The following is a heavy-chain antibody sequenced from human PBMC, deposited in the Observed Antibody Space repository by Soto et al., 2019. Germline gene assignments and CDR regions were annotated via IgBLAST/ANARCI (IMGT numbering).Heavy chain of an antibody. Sequence: SQTLSLTCAISGDSVSSNSAAWNWIRQSPSRGLEWLGRTYNRAKWYNDYAVSVKSRITINPDTSKNQFSLQLNSVTPEDTAVYYCAREGTVAGSDYYYYYMDVWGKGTTVTVSS. CDR1: GDSVSSNSAA. V-gene: IGHV6-1*01. J-gene: IGHJ6*03. CDR3: AREGTVAGSDYYYYYMDV. CDR2: TYNRAKWYN. D-gene: IGHD6-19*01.